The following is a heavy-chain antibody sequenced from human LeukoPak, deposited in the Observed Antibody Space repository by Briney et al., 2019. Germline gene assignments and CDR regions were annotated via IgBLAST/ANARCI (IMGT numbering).Heavy chain of an antibody. CDR1: GYTFTGYY. Sequence: ASVKVSCKASGYTFTGYYMHWVRQAPGQGLEWMGRINPNSGGTHYAQKFQGRVTITTDEPTSTAYMELSSLRSEDTAVYYCARDWWVFYSSSWYTFDYWGQGTLVTVCS. D-gene: IGHD6-13*01. CDR3: ARDWWVFYSSSWYTFDY. V-gene: IGHV1-2*06. CDR2: INPNSGGT. J-gene: IGHJ4*02.